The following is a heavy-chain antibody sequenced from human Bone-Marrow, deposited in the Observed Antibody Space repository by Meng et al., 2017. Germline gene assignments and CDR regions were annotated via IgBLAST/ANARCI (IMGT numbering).Heavy chain of an antibody. CDR2: IYYSGST. J-gene: IGHJ5*02. CDR1: GGSSSRSYY. V-gene: IGHV4-39*07. D-gene: IGHD1-1*01. Sequence: RESGSGLLMPSETLSLICGVSGGSSSRSYYWGWIRQPPGKGLEWIGTIYYSGSTYYNPSLNSRVTISVDTSKNQFSLKLNSVTAADTALYYCATSNALPALNWFDPWGRGTLVTVSS. CDR3: ATSNALPALNWFDP.